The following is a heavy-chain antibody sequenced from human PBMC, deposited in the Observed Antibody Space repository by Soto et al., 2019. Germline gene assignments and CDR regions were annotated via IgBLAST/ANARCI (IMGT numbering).Heavy chain of an antibody. V-gene: IGHV1-18*01. J-gene: IGHJ6*02. Sequence: ASVKVSCKASGYTFTSYGISWVRQAPGQGLEWMGWISAYNGNTNYAQKLQGRVTMTTDTSTSTAYMELRSLRSDDTAVYYCARDRGPYYDFWSGYYYYGTDVWGQGTTVTVSS. CDR1: GYTFTSYG. CDR3: ARDRGPYYDFWSGYYYYGTDV. D-gene: IGHD3-3*01. CDR2: ISAYNGNT.